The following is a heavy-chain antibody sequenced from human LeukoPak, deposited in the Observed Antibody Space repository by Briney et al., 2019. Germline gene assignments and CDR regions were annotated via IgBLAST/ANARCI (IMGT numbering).Heavy chain of an antibody. CDR2: MNPNSGNT. J-gene: IGHJ6*03. D-gene: IGHD3-22*01. CDR3: ARGPYYYDSSGYKYYYMDV. CDR1: GYTFTSYD. V-gene: IGHV1-8*02. Sequence: ASVKVSCKASGYTFTSYDINWVRQATGQGLEWMGWMNPNSGNTGYAQKFQGRVTMTRNTSISAAYMELSSLRSEDTAVYYCARGPYYYDSSGYKYYYMDVWGKGTTVTIS.